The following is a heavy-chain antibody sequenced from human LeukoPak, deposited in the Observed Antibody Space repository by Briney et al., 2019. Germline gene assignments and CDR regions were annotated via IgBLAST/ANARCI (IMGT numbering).Heavy chain of an antibody. Sequence: QPGGPLHLSCSASGSTFSSYAMEWVRRAPGKGRKGVAVNPYDGSKKYYAASVKGRFTISRDNSKNTLYLQMNSLRDEDAAVYYFARDGASRGAPDEFWGQGPLVTVSS. D-gene: IGHD2-15*01. V-gene: IGHV3-30-3*01. CDR2: NPYDGSKK. J-gene: IGHJ4*02. CDR3: ARDGASRGAPDEF. CDR1: GSTFSSYA.